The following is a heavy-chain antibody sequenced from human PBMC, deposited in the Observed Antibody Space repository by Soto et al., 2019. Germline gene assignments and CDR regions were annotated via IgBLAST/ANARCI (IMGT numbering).Heavy chain of an antibody. V-gene: IGHV4-61*01. CDR2: IYYSGST. D-gene: IGHD6-19*01. J-gene: IGHJ4*02. Sequence: QVQLQESGPGLVKPSETLSLTCTVSGGSVSSGSYYWSWIRQPPGKGLEWIGYIYYSGSTNYNPSHRSRVTISVDTSKNQFSLKLSSVTAADTAVYYCASQRIEAVAGRDFESQELYYFDYWGQGTLVTVSS. CDR3: ASQRIEAVAGRDFESQELYYFDY. CDR1: GGSVSSGSYY.